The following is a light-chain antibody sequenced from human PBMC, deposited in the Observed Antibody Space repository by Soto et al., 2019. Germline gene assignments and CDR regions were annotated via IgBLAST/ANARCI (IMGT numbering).Light chain of an antibody. J-gene: IGKJ2*01. V-gene: IGKV3-20*01. CDR2: GAS. CDR1: QSVSSSY. Sequence: ETVLTQSPGTLSLSPGERATLSCRASQSVSSSYLAWYQQKPGQAPRLLIYGASSRATGIPDRFSGSGSGTDFTLTISRLEPEDFAVYYCQQYGSSPRTFGQGTKPEIK. CDR3: QQYGSSPRT.